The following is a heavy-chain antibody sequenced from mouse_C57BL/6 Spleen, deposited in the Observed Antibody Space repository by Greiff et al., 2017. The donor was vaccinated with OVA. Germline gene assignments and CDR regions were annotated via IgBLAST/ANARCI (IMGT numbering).Heavy chain of an antibody. CDR3: ARNMITTPYYAMDY. CDR2: IHPNSGST. CDR1: GYTFTSYW. V-gene: IGHV1-64*01. Sequence: QVQLQQSGAELVKPGASVKLSCKASGYTFTSYWMHWVKQRPGQGLEWIGMIHPNSGSTNYNEKFKSKATLTVDKSSSTAYMQLSSLTSEDSAVYYCARNMITTPYYAMDYWGQGTSVTVSS. D-gene: IGHD2-4*01. J-gene: IGHJ4*01.